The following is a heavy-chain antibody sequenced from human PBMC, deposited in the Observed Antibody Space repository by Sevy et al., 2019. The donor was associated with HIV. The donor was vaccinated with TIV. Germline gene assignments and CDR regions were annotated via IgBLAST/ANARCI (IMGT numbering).Heavy chain of an antibody. J-gene: IGHJ4*02. CDR2: INPNTGGT. V-gene: IGHV1-2*02. Sequence: ASVKVSCKASEYTFTAYYMLWVRQAPGQGLEWMGWINPNTGGTCYAQNFQGRVTMTRDTSISTAYMELSSLRSDDTAVYYCARDRTGLYGDYVPHYFDSWGQGTLVTVSS. D-gene: IGHD4-17*01. CDR3: ARDRTGLYGDYVPHYFDS. CDR1: EYTFTAYY.